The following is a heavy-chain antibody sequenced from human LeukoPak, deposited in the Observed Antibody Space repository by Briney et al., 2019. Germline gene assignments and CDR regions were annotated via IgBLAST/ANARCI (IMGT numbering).Heavy chain of an antibody. D-gene: IGHD5-12*01. V-gene: IGHV4-4*02. CDR1: GGSISNTNW. CDR2: IYHSGST. Sequence: PSGTLSLTCGVSGGSISNTNWWSWVRQPPGKGLEWIGEIYHSGSTNYNPSLKSRVTMSVDKSKKQYSLKLSSVTAADTAVYYCARDPGGYSGYGRGYYFDFWGQGTLVTVSS. J-gene: IGHJ4*02. CDR3: ARDPGGYSGYGRGYYFDF.